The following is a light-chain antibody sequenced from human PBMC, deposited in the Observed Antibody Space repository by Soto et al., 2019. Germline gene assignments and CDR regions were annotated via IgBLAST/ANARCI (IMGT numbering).Light chain of an antibody. V-gene: IGKV3-20*01. CDR3: QQYATSPT. Sequence: EIVLTQFPGTLSLSPGERATLSCRASQSVTSSNLAGYQQKPGQAPRLLIYGASSRAPAIPDRYSGSGSGTDFTLTISRLEAEDFAVYYCQQYATSPTFGGGTKVDIK. CDR1: QSVTSSN. CDR2: GAS. J-gene: IGKJ4*01.